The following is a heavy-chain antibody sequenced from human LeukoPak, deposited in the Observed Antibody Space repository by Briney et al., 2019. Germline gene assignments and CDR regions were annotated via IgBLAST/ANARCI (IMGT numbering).Heavy chain of an antibody. V-gene: IGHV3-53*01. CDR2: IYSGGST. D-gene: IGHD3-10*01. CDR3: ARIEGDYYGSGSHGMDV. CDR1: GFTVSSNY. J-gene: IGHJ6*02. Sequence: GGSLRLSCAASGFTVSSNYMSWVRQAPGKGLEWVSVIYSGGSTYYADSVKGRFTISRDNSKNTLYLQMNSLRAEDTAVYYCARIEGDYYGSGSHGMDVWGQGTTVTVSS.